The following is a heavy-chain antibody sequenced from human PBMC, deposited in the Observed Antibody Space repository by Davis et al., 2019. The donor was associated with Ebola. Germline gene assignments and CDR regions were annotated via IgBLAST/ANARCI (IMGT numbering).Heavy chain of an antibody. CDR2: IYYSGST. J-gene: IGHJ4*02. CDR1: GGSISSSNW. D-gene: IGHD3-10*01. V-gene: IGHV4-4*02. Sequence: SETLSLTCAVSGGSISSSNWWSWVRQPPGKGLEWIGYIYYSGSTYYNPSLKSRVTISVDTSKNQFSLKLSSVTAADTAVYYCAREYGSGDYYFDYWGQGTLVTVSS. CDR3: AREYGSGDYYFDY.